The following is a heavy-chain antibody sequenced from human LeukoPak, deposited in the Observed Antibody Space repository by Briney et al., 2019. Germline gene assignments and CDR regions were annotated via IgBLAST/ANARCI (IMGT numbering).Heavy chain of an antibody. CDR3: ASGYCSGGSCLTHDY. V-gene: IGHV4-61*08. CDR2: IYYSGST. D-gene: IGHD2-15*01. J-gene: IGHJ4*02. CDR1: GGSISSGGYY. Sequence: PSQTLSLTCTVSGGSISSGGYYWSWIRQPPGKGLEWIGYIYYSGSTNYNPSLKSRVTISVGTSKNQFSLKLSSVTAADTAVYYCASGYCSGGSCLTHDYWGQGTLVTVSS.